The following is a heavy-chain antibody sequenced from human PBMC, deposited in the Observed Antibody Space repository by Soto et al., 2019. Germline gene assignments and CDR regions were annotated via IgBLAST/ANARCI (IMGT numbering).Heavy chain of an antibody. J-gene: IGHJ4*02. D-gene: IGHD2-8*01. CDR2: ISTYNGNT. V-gene: IGHV1-18*01. Sequence: ASVKVSCKASGYTFTTYGISWVRQAPGQGLEWMGWISTYNGNTYYTQKLQGRVTMTTDTSTNTAYMELTSLKSDDTAVYYCAREYCANGVCYLPDYWGQGTLVTVSS. CDR1: GYTFTTYG. CDR3: AREYCANGVCYLPDY.